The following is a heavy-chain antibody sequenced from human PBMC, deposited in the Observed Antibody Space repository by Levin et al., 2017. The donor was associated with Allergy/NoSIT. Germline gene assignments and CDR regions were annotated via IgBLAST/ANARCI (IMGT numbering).Heavy chain of an antibody. J-gene: IGHJ2*01. Sequence: GESLKISCKASGYTFTGYYMHWVRQAPGQGLEWMGWINPNSGGTNYAQKFQGRVTMTRDTSISTAYMELSRLRSDDTAVYYCARVSRVYSGYEYWYFDLWGRGTLVTVSS. CDR3: ARVSRVYSGYEYWYFDL. CDR1: GYTFTGYY. CDR2: INPNSGGT. V-gene: IGHV1-2*02. D-gene: IGHD5-12*01.